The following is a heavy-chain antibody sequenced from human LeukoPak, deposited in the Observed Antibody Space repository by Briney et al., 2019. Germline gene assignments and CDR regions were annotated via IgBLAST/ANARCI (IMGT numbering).Heavy chain of an antibody. Sequence: SETLSLTCTVSGGSISSSSYFWGWIRQPPGKGLEWIGNIHYSGSTYYNPSLKSRVTISVDTSENQFSLSLSSVTAADTAVYYCARMFNYYDTSGPIFDYWGQGTLVTVSS. CDR1: GGSISSSSYF. J-gene: IGHJ4*02. CDR3: ARMFNYYDTSGPIFDY. CDR2: IHYSGST. V-gene: IGHV4-39*07. D-gene: IGHD3-22*01.